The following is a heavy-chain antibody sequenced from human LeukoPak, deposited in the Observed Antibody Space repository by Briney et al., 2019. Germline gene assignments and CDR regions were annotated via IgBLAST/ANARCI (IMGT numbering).Heavy chain of an antibody. J-gene: IGHJ4*02. CDR2: IYTSGST. V-gene: IGHV4-61*02. Sequence: SQTLSLTCTVSGGSISSGSYYWNWIRQPAGKGLEWIGRIYTSGSTDYNPSLKSRVTISVDTSKNQFSLELSSVTAADTAVYFCARSTVTMIRGVTIFDSWGQGTLVTVSS. CDR1: GGSISSGSYY. CDR3: ARSTVTMIRGVTIFDS. D-gene: IGHD3-10*01.